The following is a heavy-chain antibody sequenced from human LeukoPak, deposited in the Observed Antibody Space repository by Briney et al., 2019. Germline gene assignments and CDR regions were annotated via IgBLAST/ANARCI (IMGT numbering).Heavy chain of an antibody. J-gene: IGHJ4*02. CDR2: ISGSGDST. V-gene: IGHV3-23*01. CDR3: ARGRIGSSYYYFDY. CDR1: GFSFSSYA. D-gene: IGHD3-10*01. Sequence: GGSLRLSCAASGFSFSSYAMSWVRQAPGKGLDWVSGISGSGDSTYYADSVKGRFTISRDNSKNTLNLQMNSLRAEDTAVYYCARGRIGSSYYYFDYWGQGAVVTVSS.